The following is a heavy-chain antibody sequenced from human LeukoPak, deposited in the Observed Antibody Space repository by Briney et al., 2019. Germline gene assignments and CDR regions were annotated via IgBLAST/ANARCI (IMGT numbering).Heavy chain of an antibody. J-gene: IGHJ4*02. Sequence: GGSLRLSCAASGFTFSSYGMHWVRQAPGKGLEWVAVISYDGSNKYYADSVKGRFTISRDNSKNTLYLQMNSLRAEDTAVYYCARNPQHDYWGQGTLVIVSS. CDR2: ISYDGSNK. CDR1: GFTFSSYG. V-gene: IGHV3-30*03. D-gene: IGHD2-2*01. CDR3: ARNPQHDY.